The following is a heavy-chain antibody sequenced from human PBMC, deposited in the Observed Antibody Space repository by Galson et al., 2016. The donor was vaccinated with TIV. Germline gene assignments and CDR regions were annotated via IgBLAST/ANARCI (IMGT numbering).Heavy chain of an antibody. Sequence: SVKVSCKASGYTFTYYAIHWVRQAPGQRLEWMAWINAGIGNTYYSQEFRARLTITRDTSASTVYMELSSLRSEDMAVYYCARDRTAAEKYFDYWGQGTLVTVSS. CDR1: GYTFTYYA. CDR3: ARDRTAAEKYFDY. V-gene: IGHV1-3*03. CDR2: INAGIGNT. D-gene: IGHD6-13*01. J-gene: IGHJ4*02.